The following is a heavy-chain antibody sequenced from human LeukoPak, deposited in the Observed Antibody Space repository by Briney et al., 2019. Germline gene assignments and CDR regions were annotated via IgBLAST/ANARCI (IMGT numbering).Heavy chain of an antibody. V-gene: IGHV3-48*01. CDR1: GLTFSTYN. CDR3: ASQSFGLFHH. CDR2: ISNVGSTL. Sequence: PGGSLRLSCAASGLTFSTYNMMWVRQAPGKGLEWISFISNVGSTLYYADSVRGRFTISRDNGKNSLYLQMDGLRAEDTAVYYCASQSFGLFHHWGQGVLVTISS. J-gene: IGHJ4*02. D-gene: IGHD3-3*01.